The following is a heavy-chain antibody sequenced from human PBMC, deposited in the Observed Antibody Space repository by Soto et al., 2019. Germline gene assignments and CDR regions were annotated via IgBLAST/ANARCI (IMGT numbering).Heavy chain of an antibody. J-gene: IGHJ6*02. V-gene: IGHV3-21*01. CDR1: GFTFSHYS. CDR2: ISSGGSFI. D-gene: IGHD3-22*01. CDR3: ARLNGNYYDSSGYYWYYYGMDV. Sequence: EVQLVESGGGLVKPGGSLRLSCATSGFTFSHYSINWVRQAPGKGLEWVASISSGGSFIYYADSVKGRFTVSRDNAENSLSLQMNSLRAEETAVYYCARLNGNYYDSSGYYWYYYGMDVWGQGTTVIVSS.